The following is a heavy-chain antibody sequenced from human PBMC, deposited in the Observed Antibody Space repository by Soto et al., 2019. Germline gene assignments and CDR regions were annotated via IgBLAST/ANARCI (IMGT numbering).Heavy chain of an antibody. J-gene: IGHJ4*02. D-gene: IGHD6-19*01. CDR2: ISWNSGSI. CDR1: GFTFDDYA. V-gene: IGHV3-9*01. Sequence: EVQLVESGGGLVQPGRSLRLSCAASGFTFDDYAMHWVRQAPGKGLEWVSGISWNSGSIGYADSVKGRFTISRDNAKNSLYLQMNSLRAEDTALYYFAKGRGAVASDYFDYWGQGTLVTVSS. CDR3: AKGRGAVASDYFDY.